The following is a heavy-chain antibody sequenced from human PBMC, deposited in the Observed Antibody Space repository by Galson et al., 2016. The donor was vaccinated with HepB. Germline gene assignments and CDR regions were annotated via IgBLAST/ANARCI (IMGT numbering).Heavy chain of an antibody. CDR3: ARDADYYYNGMDV. V-gene: IGHV4-59*01. J-gene: IGHJ6*02. Sequence: SETLSLTCTVSGDSIHSYYWTWIRQPPGKGLEWIGYIYHSGSTSYNPSLKSRVTISVDTSKNQFSLKLSSVTAADTAIYFCARDADYYYNGMDVWGQGTTVTVSS. CDR1: GDSIHSYY. CDR2: IYHSGST.